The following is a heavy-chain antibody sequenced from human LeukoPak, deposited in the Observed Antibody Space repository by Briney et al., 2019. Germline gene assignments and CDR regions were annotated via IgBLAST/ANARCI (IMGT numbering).Heavy chain of an antibody. CDR3: ARRIWEVPSPFDP. J-gene: IGHJ5*02. CDR1: GFIFSNAW. V-gene: IGHV4-38-2*01. CDR2: IYHSGST. D-gene: IGHD2-2*01. Sequence: GSLRLSCAASGFIFSNAWMSWVRQAPGKGLEWIGSIYHSGSTYYNPSLKSRVTISVDTSKNQFSLKLSSVTAADTAVYYCARRIWEVPSPFDPWGQGTLVTVSS.